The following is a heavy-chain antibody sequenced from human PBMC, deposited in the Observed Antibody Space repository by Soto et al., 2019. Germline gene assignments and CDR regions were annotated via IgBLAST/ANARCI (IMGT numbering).Heavy chain of an antibody. CDR2: IKEDGSQK. CDR1: GFTFSRHG. V-gene: IGHV3-7*01. D-gene: IGHD4-17*01. CDR3: ARDTYGDYGQVLYN. Sequence: GGSLRLSCVASGFTFSRHGMTWVLQAPGKGLEYVANIKEDGSQKYYVDSVKGRFTISRDNTQNSVFLQMNSLRADDTALYFCARDTYGDYGQVLYNWGQGTLVTVSS. J-gene: IGHJ4*02.